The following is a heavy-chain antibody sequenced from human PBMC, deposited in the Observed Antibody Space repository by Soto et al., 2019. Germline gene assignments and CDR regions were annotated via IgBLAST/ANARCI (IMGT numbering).Heavy chain of an antibody. CDR3: AASRAYDSSDYSGFNYVMDV. CDR2: LSWNGVTI. V-gene: IGHV3-9*01. D-gene: IGHD3-22*01. CDR1: GFTFDDYS. Sequence: EVQLVESGGDLVQPGRCLRLSCASSGFTFDDYSMHWFRQVPGKGLKWVSGLSWNGVTIGYASSVKGRFTISRDNAKKSLYLPMYGMRHDDPDLYYCAASRAYDSSDYSGFNYVMDVWGLGTRVTDSS. J-gene: IGHJ6*02.